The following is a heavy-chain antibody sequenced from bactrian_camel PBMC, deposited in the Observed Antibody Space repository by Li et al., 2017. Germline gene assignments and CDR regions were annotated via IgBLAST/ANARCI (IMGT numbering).Heavy chain of an antibody. CDR2: INSGGIT. J-gene: IGHJ6*01. CDR3: AADLFGY. CDR1: GDIFSNYD. V-gene: IGHV3-2*01. Sequence: QLVESGGGLVQPGGSLRLSCAASGDIFSNYDMSWVRQAPGKGPEWVLSINSGGITFYADSVKGRFTISTDNGKNTLYLQMNSLKPEDTAVYYCAADLFGYWGQGTQVTVS.